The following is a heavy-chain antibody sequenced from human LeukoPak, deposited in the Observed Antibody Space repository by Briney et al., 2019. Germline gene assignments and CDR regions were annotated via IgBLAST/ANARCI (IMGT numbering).Heavy chain of an antibody. Sequence: GRSLRLSCAASGFTFSSYGMHWVRQAPGKGLEWVAVISYDGSNKYYADSVKGRFTISRDNSKNTLYLQMNSLRAEDTAVYYCAKDLVYYDSSGYYSEGNYYGMDVWGQGTTVTVSS. CDR1: GFTFSSYG. CDR3: AKDLVYYDSSGYYSEGNYYGMDV. J-gene: IGHJ6*02. V-gene: IGHV3-30*18. D-gene: IGHD3-22*01. CDR2: ISYDGSNK.